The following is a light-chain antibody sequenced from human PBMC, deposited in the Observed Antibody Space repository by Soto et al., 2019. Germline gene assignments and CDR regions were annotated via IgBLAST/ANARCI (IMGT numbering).Light chain of an antibody. CDR3: QQSYSTPPT. V-gene: IGKV1-39*01. Sequence: DIQMTQSPSSLSASVGDRVTITCRASQSISSYLNWYQQKPGKAPKLLIYAASSLQSGAPSRFSGSGSATDFTLTISSLQPEDFETYYCQQSYSTPPTFGQGTKVEIK. CDR1: QSISSY. CDR2: AAS. J-gene: IGKJ1*01.